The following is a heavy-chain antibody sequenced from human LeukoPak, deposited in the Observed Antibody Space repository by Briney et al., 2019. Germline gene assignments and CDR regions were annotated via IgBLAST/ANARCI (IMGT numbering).Heavy chain of an antibody. D-gene: IGHD2-8*01. CDR3: VRNNAMDV. CDR2: VNRDGSET. J-gene: IGHJ6*02. Sequence: GGSLRLSCEASGFTVSSNYMSWVRQVPGRGPEWVANVNRDGSETYYLDSVKGRFTISRDNAKSSLNLQMNSLRAEDTALYYCVRNNAMDVWGQGTAVIVSS. CDR1: GFTVSSNY. V-gene: IGHV3-7*03.